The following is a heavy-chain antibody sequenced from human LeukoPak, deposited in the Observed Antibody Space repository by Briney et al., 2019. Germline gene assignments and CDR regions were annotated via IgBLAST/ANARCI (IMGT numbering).Heavy chain of an antibody. CDR3: ARSRTPFYYYGMHV. V-gene: IGHV1-2*02. Sequence: ASVKVSCKASGYIFTDYYIHWIRQAPGQGLEWMGWIDPNSGGTHHSPNFQGRATMARDTSSSTVYVDLSRLRSADTAIYYCARSRTPFYYYGMHVWGLGTSVTVSS. J-gene: IGHJ6*02. CDR1: GYIFTDYY. D-gene: IGHD1-1*01. CDR2: IDPNSGGT.